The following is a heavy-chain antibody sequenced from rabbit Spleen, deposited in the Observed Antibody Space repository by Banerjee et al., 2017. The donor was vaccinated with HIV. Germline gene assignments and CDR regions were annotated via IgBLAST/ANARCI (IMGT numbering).Heavy chain of an antibody. CDR1: GFTISSSYY. CDR3: ARYLHDISYIGYGDL. V-gene: IGHV1S45*01. CDR2: LWTGTTGNT. J-gene: IGHJ4*01. Sequence: QEQLEESGGGLVQPEGSLTLTCTASGFTISSSYYMCWVRQAPGKGLEWIACLWTGTTGNTYYASWAKGRFTISKTSSTTVTLQMTSLTAADTATYFCARYLHDISYIGYGDLWGPGTLVTVS. D-gene: IGHD2-1*01.